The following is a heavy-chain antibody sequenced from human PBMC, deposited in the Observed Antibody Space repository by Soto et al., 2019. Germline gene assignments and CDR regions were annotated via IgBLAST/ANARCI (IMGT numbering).Heavy chain of an antibody. CDR2: ISSSSSYI. Sequence: AGGSLRLSCAASGFTFSSYSMNWVRQAPGKGLEWVSSISSSSSYIYYADSVKGRFTISRDNAKNSLYLQMNSLRAEDTAVYYCARVGRLLWFGELSFDYWGQGTLVTVSS. J-gene: IGHJ4*02. CDR3: ARVGRLLWFGELSFDY. CDR1: GFTFSSYS. V-gene: IGHV3-21*01. D-gene: IGHD3-10*01.